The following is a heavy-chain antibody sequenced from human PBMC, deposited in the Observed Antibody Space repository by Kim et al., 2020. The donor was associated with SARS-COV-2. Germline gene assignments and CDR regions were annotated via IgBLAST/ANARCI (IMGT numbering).Heavy chain of an antibody. CDR1: GFTFGDYT. V-gene: IGHV3-23*01. CDR3: AKARALIMNTGDITRAGFLS. CDR2: ISASGAGK. J-gene: IGHJ5*02. Sequence: GGSLRLSCAASGFTFGDYTMSWVRQAPGKGLEWVTVISASGAGKDYADSVKGRFSISRDNSKKTLYLQMNSLRAEDTALYFCAKARALIMNTGDITRAGFLSWGQGTLVAVSS. D-gene: IGHD3-16*01.